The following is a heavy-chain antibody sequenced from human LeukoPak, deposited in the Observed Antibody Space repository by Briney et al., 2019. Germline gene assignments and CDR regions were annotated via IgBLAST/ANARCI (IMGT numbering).Heavy chain of an antibody. CDR2: INQDGSEK. J-gene: IGHJ4*02. Sequence: PGGRLRLSCAASGFTFSSCWLSWVRLAPGKGLEWLANINQDGSEKYFVDSVRGRFTISRDNGKNSLYLQMNSLRADDTAVYYCARSPIDQPRWGYYFDYWGQGTLVTVSS. V-gene: IGHV3-7*01. D-gene: IGHD3-16*01. CDR1: GFTFSSCW. CDR3: ARSPIDQPRWGYYFDY.